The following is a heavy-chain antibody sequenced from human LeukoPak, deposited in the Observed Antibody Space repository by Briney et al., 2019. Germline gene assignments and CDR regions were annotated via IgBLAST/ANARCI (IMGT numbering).Heavy chain of an antibody. CDR1: GGSISSSNW. J-gene: IGHJ4*02. CDR2: IYHSGST. V-gene: IGHV4-4*02. D-gene: IGHD3-22*01. Sequence: SGTLSLTCAVSGGSISSSNWWSWVRQPPGKGLEWIGEIYHSGSTNYNPSLKSRVTISVDTSKNQFSLKLSSVTAADTAVYYCARGRAMIVVVPDYWGQGTLVTVSS. CDR3: ARGRAMIVVVPDY.